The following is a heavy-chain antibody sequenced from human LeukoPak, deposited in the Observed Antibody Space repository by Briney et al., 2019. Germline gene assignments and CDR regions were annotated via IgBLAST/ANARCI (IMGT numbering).Heavy chain of an antibody. CDR1: GYTFTSYG. Sequence: ASVKVSFKASGYTFTSYGISWGRQAPGQGQEWMGWISAYNGNTNYAQKLQGRVTMTTDTSTSTAYMELRSLRYDDTAVYYCARVIDLPGSRTMVRGVTLSYYYGMDVWGQGTTVTVSS. CDR3: ARVIDLPGSRTMVRGVTLSYYYGMDV. CDR2: ISAYNGNT. V-gene: IGHV1-18*01. J-gene: IGHJ6*02. D-gene: IGHD3-10*01.